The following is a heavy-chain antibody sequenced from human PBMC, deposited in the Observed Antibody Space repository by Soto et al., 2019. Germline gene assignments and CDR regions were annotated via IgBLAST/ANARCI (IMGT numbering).Heavy chain of an antibody. CDR3: ARGRYCLTGRCFPNWFDS. Sequence: SETLSLTCSVSGDSISNLDYFWAWIRQPPGQALEYIGYIYKSATTYYYPSFESRVAISVYTSKSQFSLNVTSVTAADTAVYFCARGRYCLTGRCFPNWFDSWGQGALVTVSS. J-gene: IGHJ5*01. V-gene: IGHV4-30-4*01. CDR2: IYKSATT. D-gene: IGHD7-27*01. CDR1: GDSISNLDYF.